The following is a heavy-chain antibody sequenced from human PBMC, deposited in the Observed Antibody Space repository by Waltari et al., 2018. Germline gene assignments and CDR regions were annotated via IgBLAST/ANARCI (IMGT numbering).Heavy chain of an antibody. Sequence: QVQLVQSGAEVKKPGSSVKVSCKASGGTFSSYAISWVRQAPGQGLEWMGRSIPICGTANDAQKFQGRVTITTDESTSTSYMELSSLRAEDTAIYYCAKDVSHVRGADKWGQGTLVTVAA. CDR3: AKDVSHVRGADK. CDR1: GGTFSSYA. D-gene: IGHD2-15*01. CDR2: SIPICGTA. V-gene: IGHV1-69*05. J-gene: IGHJ4*02.